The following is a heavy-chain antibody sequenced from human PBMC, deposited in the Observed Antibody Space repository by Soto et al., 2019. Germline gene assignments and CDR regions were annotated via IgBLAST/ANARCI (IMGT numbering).Heavy chain of an antibody. CDR3: ARTSGALDY. CDR2: TNPKSGYT. Sequence: QEQLVQSGAEVKKPGASVKVSCKTSGYTFTNYDINWVRQATGQGLEWMGWTNPKSGYTGTAQKFQGRVTMPRDSPIRTAYMELHSLTSEDTAVYYCARTSGALDYWGQGTLITVSS. CDR1: GYTFTNYD. V-gene: IGHV1-8*01. J-gene: IGHJ4*02. D-gene: IGHD4-17*01.